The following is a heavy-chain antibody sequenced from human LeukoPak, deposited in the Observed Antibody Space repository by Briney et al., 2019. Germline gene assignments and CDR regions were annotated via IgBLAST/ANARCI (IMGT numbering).Heavy chain of an antibody. Sequence: GGSLRLSCAASGFTFSSYAMSWVRQAPGKGLEWVSAISGSGGSTYYADSVKGRFTISRDNSKNTLYLQMNSLRAEDTAVYYCAKTYYYGSGSAGPFDYWGQGTLVTVSS. D-gene: IGHD3-10*01. CDR2: ISGSGGST. CDR3: AKTYYYGSGSAGPFDY. J-gene: IGHJ4*02. CDR1: GFTFSSYA. V-gene: IGHV3-23*01.